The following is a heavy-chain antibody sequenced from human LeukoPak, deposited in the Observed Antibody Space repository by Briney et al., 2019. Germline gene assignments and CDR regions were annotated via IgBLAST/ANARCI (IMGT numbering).Heavy chain of an antibody. CDR3: AKLPTAAARPTRFDP. CDR2: ISSSSSYI. D-gene: IGHD6-6*01. J-gene: IGHJ5*02. CDR1: GFTFSSYS. Sequence: PGGSLRLSCAASGFTFSSYSMNWVRQAPGKGLEWVSSISSSSSYIYYADSVKGRFTISRDNSKNTLYLQMNSLRAEDTAVYYCAKLPTAAARPTRFDPWGQGTLVTVSS. V-gene: IGHV3-21*04.